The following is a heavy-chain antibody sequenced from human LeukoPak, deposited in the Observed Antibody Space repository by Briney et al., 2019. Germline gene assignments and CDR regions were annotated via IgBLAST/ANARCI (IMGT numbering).Heavy chain of an antibody. CDR1: GFTFSGSA. J-gene: IGHJ4*02. CDR3: TISDSSVYWLDY. CDR2: IRSNFAT. Sequence: GGSLRLSCATSGFTFSGSAMHWVRQASGKGLEWVGRIRSNFATAYAESVKGRFTISRDDSRSTAYLQMSSLKTEDTAVYYCTISDSSVYWLDYWGQGTLVTVSS. D-gene: IGHD3-22*01. V-gene: IGHV3-73*01.